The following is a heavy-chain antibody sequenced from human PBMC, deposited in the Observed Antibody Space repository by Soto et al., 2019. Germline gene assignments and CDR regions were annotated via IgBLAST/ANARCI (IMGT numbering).Heavy chain of an antibody. Sequence: GGSLRLSCAASGFTFSSYAMTWVRQAPGQGLEWVASISGSGGTTNYADSVKGRFTISRDNSKNTAYLQMNSLRAEDTAVYYCAREGALKPFSSWGQGALVTVSS. CDR1: GFTFSSYA. CDR2: ISGSGGTT. V-gene: IGHV3-23*01. J-gene: IGHJ5*02. CDR3: AREGALKPFSS.